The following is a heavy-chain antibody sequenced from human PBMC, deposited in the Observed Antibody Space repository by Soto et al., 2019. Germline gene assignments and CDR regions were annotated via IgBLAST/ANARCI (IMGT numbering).Heavy chain of an antibody. CDR1: GFPFSTYG. J-gene: IGHJ3*02. Sequence: QVQLVESGGGVVQPGRSLRLSCVASGFPFSTYGMHWVRQAPGKGLEWVAMIWNDGSNKYYTDSMKDRFTISRDNSKNTLYVQRTSLREEDSAVCYCETGRSDMQAFHTWGQGTMVTVSS. CDR3: ETGRSDMQAFHT. V-gene: IGHV3-33*03. CDR2: IWNDGSNK. D-gene: IGHD7-27*01.